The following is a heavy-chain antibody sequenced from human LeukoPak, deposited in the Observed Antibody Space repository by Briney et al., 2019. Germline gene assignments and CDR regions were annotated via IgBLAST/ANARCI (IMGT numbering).Heavy chain of an antibody. D-gene: IGHD6-13*01. CDR1: GYSFTGYY. Sequence: ASVKVSCKASGYSFTGYYMHLVRQAPGQGLEWMGWINPNSGGTNYAQKFQGRVTMTRDTSISTAYMELSRLRSDDPAVYYCAKHSISWYYFDYWGQGTLVTVSP. V-gene: IGHV1-2*02. CDR2: INPNSGGT. J-gene: IGHJ4*02. CDR3: AKHSISWYYFDY.